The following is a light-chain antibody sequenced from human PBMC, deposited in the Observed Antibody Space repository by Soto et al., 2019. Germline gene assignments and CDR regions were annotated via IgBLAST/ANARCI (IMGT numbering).Light chain of an antibody. V-gene: IGKV3-11*01. CDR1: QSVSNS. CDR3: HQRYNWPRVP. CDR2: DVS. J-gene: IGKJ5*01. Sequence: EIGLRQSPATLSLSPGERVTLSCRASQSVSNSLAWYQQKPGQPPRLLIYDVSNRATGIPARFSGSGSGTDFTLTITSLEPEDFAVYFCHQRYNWPRVPFGQGTRLEI.